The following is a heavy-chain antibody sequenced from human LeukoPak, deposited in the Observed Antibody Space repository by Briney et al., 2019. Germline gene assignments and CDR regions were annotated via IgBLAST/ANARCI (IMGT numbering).Heavy chain of an antibody. CDR2: ISDTGGRT. D-gene: IGHD3-22*01. CDR1: GITLSNYG. J-gene: IGHJ4*02. CDR3: AKRGVVIRVILVGFHKEAYYFDS. V-gene: IGHV3-23*01. Sequence: GGSLRLSCAVSGITLSNYGMTWVRQAPGKGLEWVAGISDTGGRTNYADSVKGRFTISRNNPKNTLYLQMNSLSAEDTAVYFCAKRGVVIRVILVGFHKEAYYFDSWGQGALVTVSS.